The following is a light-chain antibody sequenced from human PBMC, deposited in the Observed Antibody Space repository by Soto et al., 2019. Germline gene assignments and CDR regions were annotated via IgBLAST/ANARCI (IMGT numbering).Light chain of an antibody. CDR2: GAS. V-gene: IGKV3-15*01. CDR1: QSISSK. CDR3: QHYNDWRWT. Sequence: EIVMTQSPATLSVSPGEGATLSCRASQSISSKLAWYQQKPGQAPRLLIYGASTRATGVPARFSGSGSGTEFTLTISSLQSEDLAVYYCQHYNDWRWTFGKGTKVEIK. J-gene: IGKJ1*01.